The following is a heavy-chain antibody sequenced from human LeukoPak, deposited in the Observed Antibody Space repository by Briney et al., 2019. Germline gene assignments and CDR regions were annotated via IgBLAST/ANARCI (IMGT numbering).Heavy chain of an antibody. J-gene: IGHJ4*02. D-gene: IGHD1-7*01. Sequence: QAGGSLRLSSAASGFTFSSYAMSWVRQAPGKGLEWVSAISGSGGSTYYADSVKGRFTISRDNSKNTLYLQMNSLRAEDTAVYYCAKSMVLELPFYFNYWGQGTLVTVSS. CDR3: AKSMVLELPFYFNY. CDR1: GFTFSSYA. CDR2: ISGSGGST. V-gene: IGHV3-23*01.